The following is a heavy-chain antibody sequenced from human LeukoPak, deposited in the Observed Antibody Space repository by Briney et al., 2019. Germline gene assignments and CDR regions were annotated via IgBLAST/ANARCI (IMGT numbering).Heavy chain of an antibody. CDR3: ARDLLWFGELFWDY. CDR2: ISSSSSTI. CDR1: GFTFSSYS. J-gene: IGHJ4*02. D-gene: IGHD3-10*01. Sequence: GGSLRLSCAASGFTFSSYSMNWVRQAPGKGPEWVSYISSSSSTIYYADSVKGRFTISRDNAKNSLYLQMNSLRAEDTAVYYCARDLLWFGELFWDYWGQGTLVTVSS. V-gene: IGHV3-48*01.